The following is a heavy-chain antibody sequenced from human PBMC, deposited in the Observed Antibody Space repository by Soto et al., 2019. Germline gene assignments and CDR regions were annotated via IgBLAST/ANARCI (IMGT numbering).Heavy chain of an antibody. Sequence: QVQLVESGGGVVQPGRSLRLSCAASGFTFSSYGMHWVRQAPGKGLEWVAVISYDGSNKYYADSVKGRFTISRDNSKNTLYLQMNSLSAEDTAVYYCAKARESIRGVILDWGQGTLVTVSS. J-gene: IGHJ4*02. CDR1: GFTFSSYG. CDR2: ISYDGSNK. CDR3: AKARESIRGVILD. D-gene: IGHD3-10*01. V-gene: IGHV3-30*18.